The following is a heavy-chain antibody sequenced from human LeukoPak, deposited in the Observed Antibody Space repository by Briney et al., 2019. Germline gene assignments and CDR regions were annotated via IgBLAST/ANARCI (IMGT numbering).Heavy chain of an antibody. CDR2: IYSSEST. D-gene: IGHD5-18*01. V-gene: IGHV4-59*01. CDR1: VGSISSYY. Sequence: ETLSLTCTVSVGSISSYYGSGIRQPPGKGLEWIGYIYSSESTNYNPSLKSHVTISVDTSKSQFSLKLFSVTSADTAGYYCARSHRAMAGEGLFDYWGQGTLVTVP. J-gene: IGHJ4*02. CDR3: ARSHRAMAGEGLFDY.